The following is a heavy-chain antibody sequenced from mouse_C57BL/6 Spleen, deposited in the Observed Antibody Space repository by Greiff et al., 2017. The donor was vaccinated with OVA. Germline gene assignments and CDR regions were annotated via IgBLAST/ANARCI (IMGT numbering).Heavy chain of an antibody. CDR3: ASEDYYGSSRYWYFDV. CDR1: GYTFTSYW. Sequence: QVQLKQPGAELVKPGASVKLSCKASGYTFTSYWMHWVKQRPGQGLEWIGMIHPNSGSTNYNEKFKSKATLTVDKSSSTAYMQLSSLTSEDSAVYYCASEDYYGSSRYWYFDVWGTGTTVTVSS. D-gene: IGHD1-1*01. V-gene: IGHV1-64*01. CDR2: IHPNSGST. J-gene: IGHJ1*03.